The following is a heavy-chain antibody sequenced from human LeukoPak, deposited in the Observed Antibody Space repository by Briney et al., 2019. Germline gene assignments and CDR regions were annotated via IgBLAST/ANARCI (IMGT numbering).Heavy chain of an antibody. CDR2: ISYDGSNK. CDR1: GFTFSSYA. V-gene: IGHV3-30*01. CDR3: ARDPRTYYDFRSGYYSYMDV. Sequence: GRSLRLSCAASGFTFSSYAMHWVRQAPGKGLEWVAVISYDGSNKYYADSVKGRFTISRDNSKNTLYLQMNSLRAEDTAVYYCARDPRTYYDFRSGYYSYMDVWGKGTTVTVSS. J-gene: IGHJ6*03. D-gene: IGHD3-3*01.